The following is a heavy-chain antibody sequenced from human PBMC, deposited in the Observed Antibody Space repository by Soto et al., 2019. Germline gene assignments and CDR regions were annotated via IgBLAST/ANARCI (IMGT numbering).Heavy chain of an antibody. CDR1: GFTFSSYA. D-gene: IGHD6-13*01. V-gene: IGHV3-23*01. CDR2: ISGSGGST. CDR3: AKGPHSSSWFDY. Sequence: EVQLLESGGGLVQPGGSPRLSCAASGFTFSSYAMSWVRQAPGKGLEWVSAISGSGGSTYYADSVKGRFTISRDNSKNTLYLQMNSLRAEDTAVYYCAKGPHSSSWFDYWGQGTLVTVSS. J-gene: IGHJ4*02.